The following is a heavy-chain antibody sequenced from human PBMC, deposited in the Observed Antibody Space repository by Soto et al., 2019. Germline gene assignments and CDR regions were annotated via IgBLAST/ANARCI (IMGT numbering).Heavy chain of an antibody. CDR1: GASINSGSYS. D-gene: IGHD1-26*01. CDR3: ARGGALRTNGHVPLAF. Sequence: PSETLSLTCTVSGASINSGSYSGSWIRQAPGKGLEWIGNIHVTGYTAFSPSLKRRVTMSVDTPKNQFSLNVNSVTAADTAVYFXARGGALRTNGHVPLAFWGKGTLVTVSS. J-gene: IGHJ4*02. V-gene: IGHV4-30-2*01. CDR2: IHVTGYT.